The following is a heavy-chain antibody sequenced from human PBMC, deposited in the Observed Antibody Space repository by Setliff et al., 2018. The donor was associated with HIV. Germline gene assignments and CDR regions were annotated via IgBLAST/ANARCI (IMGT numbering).Heavy chain of an antibody. D-gene: IGHD3-3*01. Sequence: LRLSCVVSGFTFSSYTMSWVRQAPGKGLEWVSAISGSGGTTYYAESVRGRFTISRDNSKNTVYLEMNSLRDEDTAMYYCAADSGLDYWSGRGFDYWGQGTLVTVSS. CDR1: GFTFSSYT. CDR3: AADSGLDYWSGRGFDY. V-gene: IGHV3-23*01. J-gene: IGHJ4*02. CDR2: ISGSGGTT.